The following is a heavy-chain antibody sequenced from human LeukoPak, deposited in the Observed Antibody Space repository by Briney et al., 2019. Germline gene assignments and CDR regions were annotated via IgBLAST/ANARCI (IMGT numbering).Heavy chain of an antibody. CDR2: INWNGGST. V-gene: IGHV3-20*04. CDR3: ARGKMVGATAWGGLDY. Sequence: GGSPRLSCAASGFTFDDYGMSWVRQAPGKGLEWVSGINWNGGSTGYADSVRGRFTISRDNAKNSLYLQMNSLRAEDTAFYYCARGKMVGATAWGGLDYWGQGTLVTVSS. CDR1: GFTFDDYG. D-gene: IGHD1-26*01. J-gene: IGHJ4*02.